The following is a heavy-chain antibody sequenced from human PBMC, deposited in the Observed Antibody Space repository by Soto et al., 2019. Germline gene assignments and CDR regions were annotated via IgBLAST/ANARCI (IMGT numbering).Heavy chain of an antibody. CDR1: GGSISSSRDY. J-gene: IGHJ6*03. CDR3: ARIQNFCYYYMDV. CDR2: IFYSGST. V-gene: IGHV4-39*01. Sequence: QLQLQESGPGLVKPSETLSLTCTVSGGSISSSRDYWGWIRQPPGKGLEWIGSIFYSGSTYYNPFLRSRVTRSVDSSKNQFSLRLSSVTAADAAMYYCARIQNFCYYYMDVWGKGTTVTVSS.